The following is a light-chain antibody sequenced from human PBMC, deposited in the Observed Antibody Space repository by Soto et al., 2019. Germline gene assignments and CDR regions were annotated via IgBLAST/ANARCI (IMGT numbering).Light chain of an antibody. Sequence: DIQVPRWTSSLSSCVVDRVTITCQANQSISTFLNWYQQKPGKAPKVLITAASSLQSGVPSRFSGSGSGTDFTLTISSLQPADSATYYCQQSYRTPITFGQGTRLEI. J-gene: IGKJ5*01. V-gene: IGKV1-39*01. CDR1: QSISTF. CDR2: AAS. CDR3: QQSYRTPIT.